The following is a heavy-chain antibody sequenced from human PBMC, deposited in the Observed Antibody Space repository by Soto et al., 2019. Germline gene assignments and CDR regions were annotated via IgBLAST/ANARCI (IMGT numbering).Heavy chain of an antibody. CDR1: GFTFSSYS. J-gene: IGHJ5*02. D-gene: IGHD3-9*01. CDR3: ARGLRDFDWRLPFGS. Sequence: PGGSLRLSCAASGFTFSSYSMNWVRQAPGKGLEWVSSISSSSSYIYYADSVKGRFTISRDNAKNSLYLQMNSLRAEDTAVYYCARGLRDFDWRLPFGSWGQGTLATVSS. V-gene: IGHV3-21*01. CDR2: ISSSSSYI.